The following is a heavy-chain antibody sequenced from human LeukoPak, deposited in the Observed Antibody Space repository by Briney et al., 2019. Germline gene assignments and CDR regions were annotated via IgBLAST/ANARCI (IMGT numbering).Heavy chain of an antibody. CDR2: ISSSSTYI. CDR1: GFTFSSYT. CDR3: AGDPFYYGDYVGAFDI. Sequence: GGSLRLSCAASGFTFSSYTMNWVRQAPGKGLEWVSSISSSSTYINYADSVKGRFTISRDNAKNSLYLQMNSLRAEDTAVYYCAGDPFYYGDYVGAFDIWGQGTMVTVSS. J-gene: IGHJ3*02. D-gene: IGHD4-17*01. V-gene: IGHV3-21*04.